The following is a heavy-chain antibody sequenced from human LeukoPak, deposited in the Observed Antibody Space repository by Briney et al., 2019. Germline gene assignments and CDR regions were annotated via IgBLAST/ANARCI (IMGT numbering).Heavy chain of an antibody. CDR2: IYYTGST. Sequence: SETLSLTCALSGGSITDYFYNWVRQPPGKGLEWIGYIYYTGSTNYNPSLQSRVTISVDTSKNQFSLKLSSVTAADTAVYYCARSRVRFLEWPPAVWGQGTLVTVSS. J-gene: IGHJ4*02. CDR1: GGSITDYF. CDR3: ARSRVRFLEWPPAV. D-gene: IGHD3-3*01. V-gene: IGHV4-59*01.